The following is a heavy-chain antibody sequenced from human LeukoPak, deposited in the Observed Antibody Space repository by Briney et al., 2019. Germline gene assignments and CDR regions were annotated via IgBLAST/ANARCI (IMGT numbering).Heavy chain of an antibody. Sequence: GGSLRLSCAASGFTFSSYAMSWVRQAPGKGLEWVSAISGSGGSTYYADSVKGRFTISRDNSKNTLYLQMNSLRAEDTAVYYCAKDPLVSHHYDSSGYYLEGYFDYWGQGTLVTVSS. J-gene: IGHJ4*02. CDR1: GFTFSSYA. CDR3: AKDPLVSHHYDSSGYYLEGYFDY. V-gene: IGHV3-23*01. CDR2: ISGSGGST. D-gene: IGHD3-22*01.